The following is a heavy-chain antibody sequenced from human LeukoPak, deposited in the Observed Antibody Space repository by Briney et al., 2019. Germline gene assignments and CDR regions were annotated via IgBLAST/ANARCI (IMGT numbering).Heavy chain of an antibody. J-gene: IGHJ4*02. V-gene: IGHV3-33*06. CDR1: GFTSGSWG. Sequence: PGGSLRLSCAASGFTSGSWGMHWVRQAPGKGLEWVAVIWYDGSNKYYADSVKGRFTISRDNSKNTLYLQMSSLRAEDTAVYYCAKDVTTGTLALDYWGQGTLVTVSS. CDR3: AKDVTTGTLALDY. CDR2: IWYDGSNK. D-gene: IGHD1-1*01.